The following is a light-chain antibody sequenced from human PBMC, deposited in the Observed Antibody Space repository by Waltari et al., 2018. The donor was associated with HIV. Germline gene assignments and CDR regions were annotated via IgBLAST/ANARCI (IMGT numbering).Light chain of an antibody. Sequence: QSALTQPRSVSGSPGQSVTISCTGTSSNVGAYNYVSWYQVHPGKPPKVIIYHSSQRPSAVPGRFSGSRSGNTASLTISGLRAEDEAEYYCCSYAGLYKYVFGTGTEVTVL. CDR1: SSNVGAYNY. CDR3: CSYAGLYKYV. V-gene: IGLV2-11*01. J-gene: IGLJ1*01. CDR2: HSS.